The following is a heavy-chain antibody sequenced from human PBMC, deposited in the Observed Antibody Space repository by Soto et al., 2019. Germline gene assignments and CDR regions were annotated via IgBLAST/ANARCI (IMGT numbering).Heavy chain of an antibody. CDR3: AHGSGWLFDY. D-gene: IGHD6-19*01. Sequence: QMTLEESGPPLVKPTQTLTLTCTFSGFSLNERAVGVGWIRQPPGKALEWLAFTYWDDDNHYSPSLKNRLTITNDTSKNQVVLTMTNTDPADTDTYYCAHGSGWLFDYWGQGTQVTVSS. J-gene: IGHJ4*02. V-gene: IGHV2-5*02. CDR2: TYWDDDN. CDR1: GFSLNERAVG.